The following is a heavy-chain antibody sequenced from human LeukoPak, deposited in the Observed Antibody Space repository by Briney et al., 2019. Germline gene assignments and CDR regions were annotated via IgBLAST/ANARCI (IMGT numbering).Heavy chain of an antibody. D-gene: IGHD6-19*01. V-gene: IGHV4-34*01. CDR1: EMSFSAYY. CDR3: ARGFPPGSGSRGSHAFDV. Sequence: PSETLSLTCAVSEMSFSAYYWNWIRKSPGKGLDWIWEINYGGSTKYTPSLEGRGTILIDTSKNQFSLKLTSVTAADTAVYYCARGFPPGSGSRGSHAFDVWGQGTMVTVSS. CDR2: INYGGST. J-gene: IGHJ3*01.